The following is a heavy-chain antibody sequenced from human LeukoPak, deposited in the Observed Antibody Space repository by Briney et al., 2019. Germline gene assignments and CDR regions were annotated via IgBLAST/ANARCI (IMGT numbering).Heavy chain of an antibody. Sequence: GGSLRLSCAASGFTFSSYEMNWVRQAPGKGLEWVSYISSSGSTIYYADSVKGRFTISRDNAKNSLYLQMNSLRAEDTAVYYCARAHSGSYQYYYYYYMDVWGKGTTVTVSS. D-gene: IGHD1-26*01. CDR2: ISSSGSTI. V-gene: IGHV3-48*03. CDR3: ARAHSGSYQYYYYYYMDV. CDR1: GFTFSSYE. J-gene: IGHJ6*03.